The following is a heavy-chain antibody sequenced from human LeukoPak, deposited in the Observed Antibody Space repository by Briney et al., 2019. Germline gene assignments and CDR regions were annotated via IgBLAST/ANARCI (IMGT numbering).Heavy chain of an antibody. V-gene: IGHV3-21*01. Sequence: GGSLRLSCAASGFTFSSYSMNWVRQAPGKGLEWVSSISSSSSYIYYADSVKGRFTISRDNAKNSLYLQMNSLRAEDTAVYYCASRITPPTYCSSTSCPNGYWGQGTLVTVSS. CDR2: ISSSSSYI. CDR3: ASRITPPTYCSSTSCPNGY. CDR1: GFTFSSYS. J-gene: IGHJ4*02. D-gene: IGHD2-2*01.